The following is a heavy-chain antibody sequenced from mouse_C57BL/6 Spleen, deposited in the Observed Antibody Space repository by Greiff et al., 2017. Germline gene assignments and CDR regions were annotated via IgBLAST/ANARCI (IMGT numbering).Heavy chain of an antibody. V-gene: IGHV6-3*01. J-gene: IGHJ4*01. CDR1: GFTFSNYW. CDR3: TDYYGSSYDAMDY. CDR2: IRLKSDNYAT. D-gene: IGHD1-1*01. Sequence: EVQLVESGGGLVQPGGSMKLSCVASGFTFSNYWMNWVRQSPEKGLEWVAQIRLKSDNYATHYAESVKGRFTISRDDSKSSVYLQMNNLRAEDTGIYYCTDYYGSSYDAMDYWGQGTSVTVSS.